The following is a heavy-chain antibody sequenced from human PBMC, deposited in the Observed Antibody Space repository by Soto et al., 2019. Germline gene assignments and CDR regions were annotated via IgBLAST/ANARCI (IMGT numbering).Heavy chain of an antibody. CDR1: GFTFSSYG. Sequence: QVQLVESGGGVVQPGRSLRLSCAASGFTFSSYGMHWVRQAPGKGLEWVAVIWYDGSNKYYADSVKGRFTISRDNSKNTLYLQMNRLRAEDTAVYYCARDEGGGSAGCDYWGQGTLVTVSS. CDR2: IWYDGSNK. CDR3: ARDEGGGSAGCDY. J-gene: IGHJ4*02. D-gene: IGHD2-15*01. V-gene: IGHV3-33*01.